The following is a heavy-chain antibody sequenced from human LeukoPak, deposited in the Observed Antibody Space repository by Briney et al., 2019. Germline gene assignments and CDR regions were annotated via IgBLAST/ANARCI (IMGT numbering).Heavy chain of an antibody. D-gene: IGHD2-15*01. J-gene: IGHJ4*02. CDR1: GFSISSSSYD. CDR2: IYYSGST. Sequence: SETLSLTCTVAGFSISSSSYDWGWLRQPPGKGLEWIGSIYYSGSTYYNPSLKSRVTISVTTSTNQFYLKLSSVPAADTAVYYCARQLRNCSGGSCYRWFDYWGQGTLVTVSS. CDR3: ARQLRNCSGGSCYRWFDY. V-gene: IGHV4-39*01.